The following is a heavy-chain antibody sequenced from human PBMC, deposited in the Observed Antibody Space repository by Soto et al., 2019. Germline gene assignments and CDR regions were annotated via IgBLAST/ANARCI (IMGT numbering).Heavy chain of an antibody. V-gene: IGHV1-18*01. CDR3: ARGRYGDY. CDR1: GYTFTSYG. CDR2: ISAHNGNT. D-gene: IGHD1-1*01. J-gene: IGHJ4*02. Sequence: QVHLVQSGAEVKKPGASVKVSCKASGYTFTSYGITWVRQAPGQGLEWMGWISAHNGNTDYAQKLQGRVIVTRDTPTSTAYMELRSLISDDTAVYYCARGRYGDYWGKGALVTVSS.